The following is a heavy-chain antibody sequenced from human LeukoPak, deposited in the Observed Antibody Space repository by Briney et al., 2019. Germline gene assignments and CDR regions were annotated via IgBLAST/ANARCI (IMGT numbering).Heavy chain of an antibody. CDR3: ARADYGGNYFDY. CDR2: IDYSGST. Sequence: SETLSLTCIVSGGSISSYYWSWIRQPPGKGLEWIGKIDYSGSTNYNPSLKSRVTISVDTSKNQFSLKLSSVTAADTAVYYCARADYGGNYFDYWGQGTLVTVSS. J-gene: IGHJ4*02. V-gene: IGHV4-59*08. CDR1: GGSISSYY. D-gene: IGHD4-23*01.